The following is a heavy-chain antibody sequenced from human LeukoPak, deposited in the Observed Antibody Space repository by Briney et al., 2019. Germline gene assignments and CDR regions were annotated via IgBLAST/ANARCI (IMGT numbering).Heavy chain of an antibody. CDR1: RYTFTSYY. CDR3: ARDDTAMDPWDY. V-gene: IGHV1-46*01. J-gene: IGHJ4*02. D-gene: IGHD5-18*01. CDR2: INPSGGST. Sequence: ASVKVSCKASRYTFTSYYMHWVRQAPGQGLEWMGIINPSGGSTSYAQKFQGRVTMTRDTSTSTVYMELSSLRSEDTAVYYCARDDTAMDPWDYWGQGTLVTVSS.